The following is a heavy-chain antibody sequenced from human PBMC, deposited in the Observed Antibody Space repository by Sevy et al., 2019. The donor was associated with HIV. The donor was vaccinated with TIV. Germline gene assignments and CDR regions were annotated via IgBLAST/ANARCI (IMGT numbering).Heavy chain of an antibody. V-gene: IGHV4-59*01. Sequence: SETLSLTCTVSGGSISTYYRSWIRQPPGKGLQWIGYIYYTGKTNYNPSLQTPVTMSIDTSKNQFSLRLSSVTSVDTAMYYCARLSRNNVVVTGVRRDGFDVWGQGTMVTVSS. CDR1: GGSISTYY. CDR3: ARLSRNNVVVTGVRRDGFDV. J-gene: IGHJ3*01. D-gene: IGHD2-21*02. CDR2: IYYTGKT.